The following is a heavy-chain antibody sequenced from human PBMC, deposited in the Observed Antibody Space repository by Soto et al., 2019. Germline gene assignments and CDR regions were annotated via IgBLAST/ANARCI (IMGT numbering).Heavy chain of an antibody. CDR2: IYYSGST. J-gene: IGHJ4*02. CDR1: GGSISSGGYY. CDR3: ARGGGSYYPLDY. V-gene: IGHV4-31*03. Sequence: SETLSLTCTVSGGSISSGGYYWSWIRQHPGKGLEWIGYIYYSGSTYYNPSLKSRVTISVDTSKNQFSLKLSSVTAADTAVYYCARGGGSYYPLDYWGQGTLVTVSS. D-gene: IGHD1-26*01.